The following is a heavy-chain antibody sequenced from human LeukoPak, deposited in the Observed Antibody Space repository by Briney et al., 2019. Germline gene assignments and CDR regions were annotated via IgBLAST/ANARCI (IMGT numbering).Heavy chain of an antibody. D-gene: IGHD3-22*01. Sequence: SETLSLTCTVSGYSINSGYYWGWLRQPPGKGLEWIGSIYHSGSTYYNPSLKSRVTISVDTSKNQFSLKLSSVTAADTAVYYCARDQYYYDSSGYLFDYWGQGTLVTVSS. CDR1: GYSINSGYY. J-gene: IGHJ4*02. V-gene: IGHV4-38-2*02. CDR2: IYHSGST. CDR3: ARDQYYYDSSGYLFDY.